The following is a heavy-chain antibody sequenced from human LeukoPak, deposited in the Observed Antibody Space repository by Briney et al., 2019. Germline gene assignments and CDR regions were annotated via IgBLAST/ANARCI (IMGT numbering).Heavy chain of an antibody. D-gene: IGHD4-23*01. CDR3: TRHTDLRPVV. Sequence: GGSLRLSCAASGFTFSNYYISWIRQAPGKGLEWVSDISSSGSTIYYADAVKGRFTISRDKAQTSLYLQMNSLRAEDTAVYSCTRHTDLRPVVWGQGTLVTVSS. J-gene: IGHJ4*02. CDR1: GFTFSNYY. CDR2: ISSSGSTI. V-gene: IGHV3-11*01.